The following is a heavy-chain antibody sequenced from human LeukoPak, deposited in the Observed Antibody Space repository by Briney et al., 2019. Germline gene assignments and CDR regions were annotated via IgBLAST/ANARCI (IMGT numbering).Heavy chain of an antibody. CDR3: ARFLLAAAGPDFDY. Sequence: SETLSLTCTVSGGSISSYYWSWIRQPPGKGLEWIGYIYYSGSTNYNPSLKSRVTISVDTSKNQFSLKLSSVTAADTAVYYCARFLLAAAGPDFDYWGQGTLVTVSS. CDR1: GGSISSYY. J-gene: IGHJ4*02. V-gene: IGHV4-59*12. CDR2: IYYSGST. D-gene: IGHD6-13*01.